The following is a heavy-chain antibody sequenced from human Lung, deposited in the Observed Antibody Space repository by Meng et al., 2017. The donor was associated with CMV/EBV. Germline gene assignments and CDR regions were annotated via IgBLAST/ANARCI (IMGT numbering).Heavy chain of an antibody. V-gene: IGHV3-7*01. CDR1: GFTFSSYW. D-gene: IGHD6-13*01. CDR3: ARGEWQQLVEYFFDY. Sequence: GGSLRLXXAASGFTFSSYWMSWVRQAPGKGLEWVANIRQDGSEIYFVDSVKGRFTISRDNAKNSLYLQMNSLRAEDTAVYYCARGEWQQLVEYFFDYWGQGTLVTVSS. CDR2: IRQDGSEI. J-gene: IGHJ4*02.